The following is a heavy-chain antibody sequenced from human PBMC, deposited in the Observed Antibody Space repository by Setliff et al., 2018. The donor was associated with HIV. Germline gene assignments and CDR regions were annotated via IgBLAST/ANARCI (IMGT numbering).Heavy chain of an antibody. D-gene: IGHD3-10*01. V-gene: IGHV4-59*08. Sequence: PSETLSLTCSVSGDSMRTNYWTWIRQSPGKGLEWIGHVDYSGSSTYNPSLYSRVTLSIDTSKSQFSLGLSSVTAADTALYYCARRSTVARGVDCFDLWGQGTQVTVSS. CDR2: VDYSGSS. J-gene: IGHJ4*02. CDR3: ARRSTVARGVDCFDL. CDR1: GDSMRTNY.